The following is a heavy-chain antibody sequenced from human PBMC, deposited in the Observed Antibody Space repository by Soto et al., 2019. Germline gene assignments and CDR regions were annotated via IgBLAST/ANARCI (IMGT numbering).Heavy chain of an antibody. CDR3: AKDGYDSMTYPREITYYFDY. V-gene: IGHV3-23*01. J-gene: IGHJ4*02. Sequence: GSLRLSCAASGFTFSSYAMSLVRQAPGEGLEWVSAISGSGGSTYYADSVKGRFTISRDNSKNTLYLQMNSLRAEDTAVYYCAKDGYDSMTYPREITYYFDYWGQGTLVTVSS. CDR2: ISGSGGST. CDR1: GFTFSSYA. D-gene: IGHD3-22*01.